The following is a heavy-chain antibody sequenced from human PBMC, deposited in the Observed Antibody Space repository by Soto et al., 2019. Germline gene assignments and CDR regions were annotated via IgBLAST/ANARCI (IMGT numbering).Heavy chain of an antibody. CDR3: ARALYGDWILDY. D-gene: IGHD4-17*01. CDR1: GFTFSSYW. Sequence: PGGSLRLCCAASGFTFSSYWMQGVRQATGKGLEWVSAIGTAGDTYYPGSVKGRFTISRENAKNSLYLQMNSLRAEDTAVYYCARALYGDWILDYWGQGTLVTVSS. CDR2: IGTAGDT. V-gene: IGHV3-13*01. J-gene: IGHJ4*02.